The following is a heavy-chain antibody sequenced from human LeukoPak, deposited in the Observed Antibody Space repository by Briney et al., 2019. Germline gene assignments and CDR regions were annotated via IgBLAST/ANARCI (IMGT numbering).Heavy chain of an antibody. J-gene: IGHJ4*02. CDR2: LVYDERS. Sequence: GRSLRLSCAASGFPFSSYGMHWVRQAPGKGLEWVARLVYDERSDYADSVKGRFTISRDNAKNSLYLQMNSLRAEDTAIYYCTRVGYIDEGIDYWGQGTLVTVSS. CDR1: GFPFSSYG. D-gene: IGHD5-24*01. CDR3: TRVGYIDEGIDY. V-gene: IGHV3-33*03.